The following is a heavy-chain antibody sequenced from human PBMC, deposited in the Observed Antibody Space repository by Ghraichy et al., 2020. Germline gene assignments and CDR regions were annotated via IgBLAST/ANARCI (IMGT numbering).Heavy chain of an antibody. CDR3: ARASGGRGWLELRGPYNWFDP. CDR1: GDSVSSNSAA. Sequence: SQTLSLTCAISGDSVSSNSAAWNWIRQSPSRGLEWLGRTYYRSKWYNDYAVSVKSRITINPDTSKNQFSLQLNSVTPEDTAVYYCARASGGRGWLELRGPYNWFDPWGQGTLVTVSS. CDR2: TYYRSKWYN. D-gene: IGHD1-7*01. J-gene: IGHJ5*02. V-gene: IGHV6-1*01.